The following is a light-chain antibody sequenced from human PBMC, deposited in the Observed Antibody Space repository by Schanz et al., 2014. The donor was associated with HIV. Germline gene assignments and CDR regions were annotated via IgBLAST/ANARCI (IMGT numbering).Light chain of an antibody. CDR1: SSDIGSYDL. Sequence: QSALTQPASVSGSPGQSITISCTGTSSDIGSYDLLSWYQQHPGKAPKLMIYEVSKRPSGVPDRFSGSKSGNTASLTVSGLQAEDEADYYCASYAGSNNLVFGGGTKLTVL. CDR2: EVS. CDR3: ASYAGSNNLV. J-gene: IGLJ2*01. V-gene: IGLV2-23*02.